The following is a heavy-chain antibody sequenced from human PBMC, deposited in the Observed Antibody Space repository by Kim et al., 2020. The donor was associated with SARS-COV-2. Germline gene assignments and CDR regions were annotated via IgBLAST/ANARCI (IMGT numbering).Heavy chain of an antibody. CDR2: IYENGNT. J-gene: IGHJ4*02. CDR1: GDSISNSNYY. D-gene: IGHD4-4*01. Sequence: SETLSLTCTVSGDSISNSNYYWAWVRQSPGKGLHWIGSIYENGNTFYNPSLNSRVTISVDTSKNHLSLKLKSVTAADTFVYYCARQEGIQHYSGAKYYFDYWGQGTLVTVSS. CDR3: ARQEGIQHYSGAKYYFDY. V-gene: IGHV4-39*01.